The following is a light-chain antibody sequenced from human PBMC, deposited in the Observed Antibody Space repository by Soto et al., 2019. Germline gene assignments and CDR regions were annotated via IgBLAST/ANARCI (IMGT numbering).Light chain of an antibody. J-gene: IGKJ5*01. CDR3: QQFSNYPHV. V-gene: IGKV1D-13*01. Sequence: AIQLTQSTSSLSASVGDRVIITCLASQGIHTALAWYQQKPGNAPMLLIYDASTVEAGVPSRFSGSGSGTDFTLTISSLQPEDFATYYCQQFSNYPHVFGQGTRLEIK. CDR1: QGIHTA. CDR2: DAS.